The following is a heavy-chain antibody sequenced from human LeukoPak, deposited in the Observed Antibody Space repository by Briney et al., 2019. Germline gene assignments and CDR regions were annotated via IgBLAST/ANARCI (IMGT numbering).Heavy chain of an antibody. Sequence: GGSLSVSCAASGFSFSSYDMHWVRQAPGKGLEWVASISYDGSNKYYADSVKGRFTISRDNSKNTLLLQMYSLRAEDTALFYCAKGAGIQVWSTIDGWGQGTLVTVSS. CDR2: ISYDGSNK. V-gene: IGHV3-30*18. J-gene: IGHJ4*02. CDR1: GFSFSSYD. D-gene: IGHD5-18*01. CDR3: AKGAGIQVWSTIDG.